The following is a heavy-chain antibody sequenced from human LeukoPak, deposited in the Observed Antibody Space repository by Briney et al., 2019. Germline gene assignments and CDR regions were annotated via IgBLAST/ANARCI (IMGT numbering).Heavy chain of an antibody. CDR1: GFTVSSNY. V-gene: IGHV3-53*01. Sequence: GGSLRLSCAASGFTVSSNYMSWVRQAPGKGLEWVSVIYSGGSTYYADSVKGRFTISRDNSKNTLYLQMNSLRAEDTAVYYCASGLGYYDSSGYYYFDYRGQGTLVTVSS. J-gene: IGHJ4*02. CDR2: IYSGGST. D-gene: IGHD3-22*01. CDR3: ASGLGYYDSSGYYYFDY.